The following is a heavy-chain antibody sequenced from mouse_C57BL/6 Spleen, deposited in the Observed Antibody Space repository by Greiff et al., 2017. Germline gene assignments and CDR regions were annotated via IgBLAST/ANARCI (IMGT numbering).Heavy chain of an antibody. CDR3: ARAYNNYDAMDY. Sequence: EVKLMESGGGLVKPGGSLKLSCAASGFTFSSYAMSWVRQTPEQRLEWVATISDGGSYTYYPDNVKGRFTISRDNAKNNLYLQMSHLKSEDTAMYYCARAYNNYDAMDYWGQGTSVTVSS. J-gene: IGHJ4*01. V-gene: IGHV5-4*03. CDR1: GFTFSSYA. D-gene: IGHD1-3*01. CDR2: ISDGGSYT.